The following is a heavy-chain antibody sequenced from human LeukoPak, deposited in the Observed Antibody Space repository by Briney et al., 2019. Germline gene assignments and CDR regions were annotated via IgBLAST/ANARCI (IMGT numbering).Heavy chain of an antibody. V-gene: IGHV4-34*01. CDR2: INHIGSS. CDR3: ARYSSSWYTPGWFAP. D-gene: IGHD6-13*01. J-gene: IGHJ5*02. CDR1: GGSFSGYY. Sequence: SETLSLTCAGYGGSFSGYYLSWIRQPPGKWLEWIVEINHIGSSDYKPSLKSRVIISVDTCKNQLALKLSSVTAADTAVYSCARYSSSWYTPGWFAPWGQGTLVTVSS.